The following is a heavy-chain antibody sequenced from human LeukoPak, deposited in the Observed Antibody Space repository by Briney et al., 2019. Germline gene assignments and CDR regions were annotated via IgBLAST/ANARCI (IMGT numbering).Heavy chain of an antibody. Sequence: PSETLSLTCAVSGGSISSSNWWSWARQPPGKGLEWIGEIYHSGSTNYNPSLKSRVTISVDKSKNQFSLKLSSVTAADTAVYYCARGSGWSTFYYFDYWGQGTLVTVSS. D-gene: IGHD6-19*01. CDR1: GGSISSSNW. CDR3: ARGSGWSTFYYFDY. CDR2: IYHSGST. J-gene: IGHJ4*02. V-gene: IGHV4-4*02.